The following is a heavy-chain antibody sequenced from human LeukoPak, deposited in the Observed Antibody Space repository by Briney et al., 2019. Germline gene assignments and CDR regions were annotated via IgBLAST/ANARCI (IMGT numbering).Heavy chain of an antibody. CDR3: ARDGYSRNILDI. J-gene: IGHJ3*02. V-gene: IGHV3-74*01. D-gene: IGHD5-24*01. CDR2: IKIDGSGT. CDR1: GFTFSNYW. Sequence: GGSPRLSCTASGFTFSNYWMHWVRQVPGKGLVWVSRIKIDGSGTTYADSVQGRFTISRDNAKNTLYLQMNSLRGEDTAVYYCARDGYSRNILDIWGQGTKVTVSS.